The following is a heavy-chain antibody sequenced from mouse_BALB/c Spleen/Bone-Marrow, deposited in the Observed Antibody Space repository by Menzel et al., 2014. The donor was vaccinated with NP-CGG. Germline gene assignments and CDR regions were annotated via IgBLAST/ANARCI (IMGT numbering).Heavy chain of an antibody. V-gene: IGHV6-6*02. CDR3: TTGFAY. CDR2: IRLKSNNYAT. Sequence: DVKLQESGGGLVQPGGSMKLSCVASGFTFSNYWMNWVRQSPEKGLEWVAEIRLKSNNYATHYAESVKGRFTISRDDSKSSVYPQMNNLRAEDTGIYYCTTGFAYWGQGTLVTVSA. D-gene: IGHD4-1*01. J-gene: IGHJ3*01. CDR1: GFTFSNYW.